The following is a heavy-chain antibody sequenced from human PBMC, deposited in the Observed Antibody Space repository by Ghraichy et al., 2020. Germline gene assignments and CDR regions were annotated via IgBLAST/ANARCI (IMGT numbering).Heavy chain of an antibody. CDR2: IYSGGST. J-gene: IGHJ3*02. D-gene: IGHD3-22*01. V-gene: IGHV3-66*02. CDR1: GFTVSSNY. CDR3: ARDPRYYYDSSVDAFDI. Sequence: LSLTCAASGFTVSSNYMSWVRQASGKGLEWVSVIYSGGSTYYADSVKGRFTISRDNSKNTLYLQMNSLRAEDTAVYYCARDPRYYYDSSVDAFDIWGQGTMVTVSS.